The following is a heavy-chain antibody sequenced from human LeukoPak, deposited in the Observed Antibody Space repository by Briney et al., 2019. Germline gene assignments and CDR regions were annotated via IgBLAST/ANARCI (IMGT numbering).Heavy chain of an antibody. Sequence: ASVKVSCKASGYTFTSYGISWVRQAPGQGLEWMGWISAYNGNTNYAQKLQGRVTMTTDTSTSTAYRELRSLTSDDTAVYYCARDTSRPYHFWSGLLPSYYYYMDVWGKGTRVTVSS. J-gene: IGHJ6*03. CDR3: ARDTSRPYHFWSGLLPSYYYYMDV. D-gene: IGHD3-3*01. V-gene: IGHV1-18*01. CDR2: ISAYNGNT. CDR1: GYTFTSYG.